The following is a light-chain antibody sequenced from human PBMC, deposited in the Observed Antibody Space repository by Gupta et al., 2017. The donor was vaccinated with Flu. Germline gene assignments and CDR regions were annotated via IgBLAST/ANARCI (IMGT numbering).Light chain of an antibody. CDR3: QQYGGSPWT. J-gene: IGKJ1*01. Sequence: EIVLTQSPVTLSLSPGERVSLSCRASQSVSNSYLAWYQHKSGQAPRLLIHSASRRATGVPDRFSGHESGTDFTLTIARLEPEDVAVYYCQQYGGSPWTFGQGTKVEIK. CDR2: SAS. V-gene: IGKV3-20*01. CDR1: QSVSNSY.